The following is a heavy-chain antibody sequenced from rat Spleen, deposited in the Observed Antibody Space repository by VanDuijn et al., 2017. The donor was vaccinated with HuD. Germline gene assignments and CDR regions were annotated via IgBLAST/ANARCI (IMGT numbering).Heavy chain of an antibody. Sequence: EVQLVESDGGLVQPGRSLNLSCAASGFTFSNYGMAWVRQAPTKGLEWVAAISYDGSSTYYRDSVKGRFTISRDNAKSTLNLQMDSLRSEDTATYYCTTYGGLRNWFAYWGQGTLVTVSS. CDR1: GFTFSNYG. CDR3: TTYGGLRNWFAY. D-gene: IGHD4-1*01. V-gene: IGHV5-29*01. J-gene: IGHJ3*01. CDR2: ISYDGSST.